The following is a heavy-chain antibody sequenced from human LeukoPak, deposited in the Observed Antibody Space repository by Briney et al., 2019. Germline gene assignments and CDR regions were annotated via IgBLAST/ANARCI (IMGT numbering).Heavy chain of an antibody. CDR1: GFTFSSYG. V-gene: IGHV3-30*02. D-gene: IGHD6-13*01. J-gene: IGHJ4*02. CDR2: IRYDGSNK. Sequence: PGGSLRLSCAASGFTFSSYGMHWVRQAPGKGLEWVAFIRYDGSNKHYADSVKGRFTISRDNSKNTLYLQMNSLRAEDTAVYYCAKDLSSSWYFDYWGQGTLVTVSS. CDR3: AKDLSSSWYFDY.